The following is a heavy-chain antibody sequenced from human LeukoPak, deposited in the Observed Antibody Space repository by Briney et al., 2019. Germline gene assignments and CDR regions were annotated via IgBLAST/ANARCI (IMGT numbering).Heavy chain of an antibody. CDR2: IIPLFGTA. D-gene: IGHD3-3*01. V-gene: IGHV1-69*13. CDR3: ARPTIFGVVKYSYYGMDV. CDR1: GYIFTGYY. J-gene: IGHJ6*02. Sequence: SVKVSCKASGYIFTGYYMHWVRQAPGQGLEWMGGIIPLFGTANYAQKFQGRVTITADESTSTAYMELSSLRSEDTAVYYCARPTIFGVVKYSYYGMDVWGQGTTVTVSS.